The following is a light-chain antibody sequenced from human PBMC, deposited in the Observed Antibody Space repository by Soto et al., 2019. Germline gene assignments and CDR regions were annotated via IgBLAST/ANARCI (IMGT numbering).Light chain of an antibody. CDR2: DAS. Sequence: DIQMTQSPSTLSASVGDRVTITCRASQSISSWLAWYQHKPGQAPKLLIYDASNLARGVPSRFSGRGSGTDFTLTISCLQYEDVATYYCQQYYSYPRTFGQGTKVDIK. CDR1: QSISSW. V-gene: IGKV1-5*01. J-gene: IGKJ1*01. CDR3: QQYYSYPRT.